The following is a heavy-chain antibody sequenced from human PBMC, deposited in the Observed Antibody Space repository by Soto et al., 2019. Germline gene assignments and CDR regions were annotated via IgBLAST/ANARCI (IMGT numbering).Heavy chain of an antibody. V-gene: IGHV1-69*13. D-gene: IGHD3-22*01. J-gene: IGHJ4*02. CDR1: GGTFSSYA. CDR3: ARAPKDSSGYYSSNFDY. CDR2: IIPIFGTA. Sequence: GASVKVSCKASGGTFSSYAISWVRQAPGQGLEWMGGIIPIFGTANYAQKFQGRVTITADESTSTAYMELSSLRSEDTAVYYCARAPKDSSGYYSSNFDYWGQGTLVTVSS.